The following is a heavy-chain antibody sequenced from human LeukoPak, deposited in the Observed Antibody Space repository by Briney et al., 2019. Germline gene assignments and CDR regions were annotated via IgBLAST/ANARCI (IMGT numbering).Heavy chain of an antibody. V-gene: IGHV3-33*06. CDR1: GFTFSHYG. Sequence: QPGGSLRLSCEASGFTFSHYGMTWVRQAPGKGLEWVAVIWSDATNQYYADSVKGRFTISRDNFKKTVSLQMNSLRAGDTAVNKRAKDVNRGFDYSTSLEHWGQGSLVTVSS. D-gene: IGHD4-11*01. J-gene: IGHJ4*02. CDR2: IWSDATNQ. CDR3: AKDVNRGFDYSTSLEH.